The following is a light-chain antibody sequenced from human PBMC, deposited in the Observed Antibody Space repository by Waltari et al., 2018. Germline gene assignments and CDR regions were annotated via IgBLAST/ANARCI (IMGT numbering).Light chain of an antibody. Sequence: DIQMTQSPSSLSASVGDRVTITCRASQSISNYLNWYQQKPGKAPNLLIYAASSLQSGVPSRFSGSGSGTHFTLTISSLQPEDVATYYCQQSYSALRDFGQGTRLEIK. CDR2: AAS. CDR1: QSISNY. V-gene: IGKV1-39*01. CDR3: QQSYSALRD. J-gene: IGKJ5*01.